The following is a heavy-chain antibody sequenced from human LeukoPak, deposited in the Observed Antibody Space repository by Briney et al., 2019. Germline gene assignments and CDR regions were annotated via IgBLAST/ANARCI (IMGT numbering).Heavy chain of an antibody. Sequence: GGSLRLSCAASGFTFGRYSMNWVRQAPGQGLEWVSSISSRSSHKSYADSVKGRFTVPRDNAKNSLRLQMSSLTVDDTAVYYCARESADWSSTLDYWGQGSLVTVSS. CDR1: GFTFGRYS. CDR2: ISSRSSHK. V-gene: IGHV3-21*01. CDR3: ARESADWSSTLDY. J-gene: IGHJ4*02. D-gene: IGHD3-9*01.